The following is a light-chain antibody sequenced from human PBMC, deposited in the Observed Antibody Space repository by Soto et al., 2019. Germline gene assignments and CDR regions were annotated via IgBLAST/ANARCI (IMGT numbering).Light chain of an antibody. Sequence: QSALTQPASVSGSPGQSIAISCTGTSSDVGAYNYVSWYQQHPGKAPKLMIYEVTNRPSGVSNRFSGPKSGNTASLTISGLQAEDEADYYCSSYTSTSTLYVFGIGTKVTV. CDR2: EVT. CDR1: SSDVGAYNY. V-gene: IGLV2-14*01. J-gene: IGLJ1*01. CDR3: SSYTSTSTLYV.